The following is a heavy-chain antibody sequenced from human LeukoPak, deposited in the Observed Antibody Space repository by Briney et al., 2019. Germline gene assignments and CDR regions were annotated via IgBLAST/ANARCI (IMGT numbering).Heavy chain of an antibody. Sequence: PGGSLRLSCAATGFTLSNAWMTWVRQAPGKGLEWIGRIKSKTDGGTTDYAAPVKGRFTISRDDSNNTLYLQMNSLKTEDTAVYYCTTGPIVAASSWGQGTLVTVSS. CDR2: IKSKTDGGTT. J-gene: IGHJ5*02. CDR1: GFTLSNAW. V-gene: IGHV3-15*01. CDR3: TTGPIVAASS. D-gene: IGHD1-26*01.